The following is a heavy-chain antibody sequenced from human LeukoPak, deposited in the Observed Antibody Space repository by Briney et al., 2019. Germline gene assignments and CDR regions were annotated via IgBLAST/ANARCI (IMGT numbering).Heavy chain of an antibody. D-gene: IGHD5-18*01. V-gene: IGHV3-21*01. CDR2: ISSSSSYI. CDR1: GFTFSSYS. Sequence: GGSLRLSCAASGFTFSSYSMNWVRQAPGKGLERVSSISSSSSYIYYADSVKGRFTISRDNAKNSLYLQMNSLRAEDTAVYYCARELRGYSYGRGSDYWGQGTLVTVSS. J-gene: IGHJ4*02. CDR3: ARELRGYSYGRGSDY.